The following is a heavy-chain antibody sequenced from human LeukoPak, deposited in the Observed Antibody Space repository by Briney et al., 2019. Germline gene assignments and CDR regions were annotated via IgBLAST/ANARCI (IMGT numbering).Heavy chain of an antibody. CDR3: AKDFSMDYYYYYGMDV. CDR1: GFTFDDYA. Sequence: GRSLRLSCAASGFTFDDYAMHWVRQAPGRGLEWVSGISWNSGSIGYADSVKGRFTISRDNAKNSLYLQMNSLRTEDTALYYCAKDFSMDYYYYYGMDVWGQGTTVTVSS. V-gene: IGHV3-9*01. CDR2: ISWNSGSI. D-gene: IGHD3-10*01. J-gene: IGHJ6*02.